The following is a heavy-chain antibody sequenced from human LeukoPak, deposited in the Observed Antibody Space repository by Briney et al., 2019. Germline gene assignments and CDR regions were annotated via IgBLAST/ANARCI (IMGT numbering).Heavy chain of an antibody. D-gene: IGHD6-19*01. CDR3: ARDQGRWLVRTFDY. Sequence: PSETLSLTCAVSGGSVGSDTYSWSWIRQPPGKGLEWIGYIYYSGRTYYNPSLKSRVTISVDTSKNQFSLKLSSVTAADTAVYYCARDQGRWLVRTFDYWGQGTLVTVSS. CDR1: GGSVGSDTYS. CDR2: IYYSGRT. J-gene: IGHJ4*02. V-gene: IGHV4-30-4*07.